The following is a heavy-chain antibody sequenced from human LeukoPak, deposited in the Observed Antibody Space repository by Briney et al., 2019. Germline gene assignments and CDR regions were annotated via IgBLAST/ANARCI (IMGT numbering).Heavy chain of an antibody. J-gene: IGHJ6*02. V-gene: IGHV3-15*07. CDR1: GFTFSSYA. CDR3: TTDIGYCSSTSCYHYYYYYGMDV. CDR2: IKSKTDGGTT. D-gene: IGHD2-2*01. Sequence: GGSLRLSCAASGFTFSSYAMNWVRQAPGKGLEWVGRIKSKTDGGTTDYAAPVKGRFTISRDDSKNTLYLQMNSLKTEDTAVYYCTTDIGYCSSTSCYHYYYYYGMDVWGQGTTVTVSS.